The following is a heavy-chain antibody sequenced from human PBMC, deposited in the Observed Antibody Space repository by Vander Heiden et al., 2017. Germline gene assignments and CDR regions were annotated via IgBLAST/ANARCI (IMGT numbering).Heavy chain of an antibody. CDR1: GGSISSYY. Sequence: QVQLQESGPGLVKPSETLSLTCTVSGGSISSYYWSWSRQPPGKGLEWIGYIYYSGSTNYNPSLKSRVTIAVDTSKNQFSLKLSSVTAADTAVYYCARDKGGDHFDYWGQGTLVTVSS. V-gene: IGHV4-59*01. CDR2: IYYSGST. J-gene: IGHJ4*02. CDR3: ARDKGGDHFDY. D-gene: IGHD4-17*01.